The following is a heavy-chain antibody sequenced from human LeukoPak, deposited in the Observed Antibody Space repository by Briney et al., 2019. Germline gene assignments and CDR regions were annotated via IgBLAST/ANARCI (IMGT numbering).Heavy chain of an antibody. D-gene: IGHD4-17*01. J-gene: IGHJ4*02. CDR3: ARRLYGDYGRGSFDY. Sequence: GESLKISCKGSGYSFTSYWIGWVRQTPGKGLEWMGIIYPGDSDTRYSPSFQGQVTISADKSISTAYLQWSSLKASDTAMYYCARRLYGDYGRGSFDYWGQGTLVTVSS. CDR1: GYSFTSYW. CDR2: IYPGDSDT. V-gene: IGHV5-51*01.